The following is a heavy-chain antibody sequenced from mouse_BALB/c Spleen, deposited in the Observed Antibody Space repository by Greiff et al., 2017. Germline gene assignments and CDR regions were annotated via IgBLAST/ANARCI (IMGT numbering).Heavy chain of an antibody. D-gene: IGHD2-2*01. Sequence: QVQLQQPGAELVKPGASVKLSCKASGYTFTSYWMHWVKQRPGQGLEWIGGINPNNGGTSYNQKFKGKATLTVDKSSSTAYMELRSLTSEDSAVYYCARRGYPYYAMDYWGQGTSVTVSS. CDR2: INPNNGGT. CDR3: ARRGYPYYAMDY. CDR1: GYTFTSYW. V-gene: IGHV1-53*01. J-gene: IGHJ4*01.